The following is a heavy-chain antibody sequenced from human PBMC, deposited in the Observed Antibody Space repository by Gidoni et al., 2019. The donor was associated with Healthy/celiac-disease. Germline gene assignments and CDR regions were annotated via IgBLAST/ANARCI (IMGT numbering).Heavy chain of an antibody. D-gene: IGHD6-19*01. V-gene: IGHV4-34*01. Sequence: QVQLQQWGAGLLKPTETLSINCAVDGGSVSGYSWSWIRQPPGKGREWIGEINNSGSTNYNPSLKSRVPISVATSKNQFSLKLSSVTPADTALYYCARASSVWDYYYGMDVWGQGTTVTVSS. J-gene: IGHJ6*02. CDR2: INNSGST. CDR3: ARASSVWDYYYGMDV. CDR1: GGSVSGYS.